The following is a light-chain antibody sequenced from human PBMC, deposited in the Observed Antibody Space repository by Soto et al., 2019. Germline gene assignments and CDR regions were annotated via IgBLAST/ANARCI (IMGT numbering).Light chain of an antibody. J-gene: IGKJ4*01. V-gene: IGKV3-15*01. CDR3: HQYYKWPLT. CDR2: RAS. Sequence: EIVMTQSPATLSVSPGETATLSCKTSQSVDSLLAWYQQKPGQAPRLLIYRASTRTTDIPARFSGSGSGTDFTLTISSLLSEDFAVYYCHQYYKWPLTFGGGTKVDIK. CDR1: QSVDSL.